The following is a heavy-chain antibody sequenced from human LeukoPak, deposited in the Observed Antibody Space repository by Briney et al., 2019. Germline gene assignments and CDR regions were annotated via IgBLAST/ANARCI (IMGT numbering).Heavy chain of an antibody. CDR3: ARHYYGSGSYYHFDY. CDR1: GFTVSSNY. J-gene: IGHJ4*02. D-gene: IGHD3-10*01. Sequence: GGSLRLSCAASGFTVSSNYMSWVRQAPGKGLERVSVIYSGGSTYYADSVKGRFTISRDNSKNTLYLQMNSLRAEDTAVYYCARHYYGSGSYYHFDYWGQGTLVTVSS. CDR2: IYSGGST. V-gene: IGHV3-53*01.